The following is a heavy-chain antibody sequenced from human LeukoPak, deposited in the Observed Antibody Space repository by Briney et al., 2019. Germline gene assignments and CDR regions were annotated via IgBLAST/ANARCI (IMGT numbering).Heavy chain of an antibody. CDR3: ASSGELLHYYYGMDV. CDR2: ISSSGSTI. V-gene: IGHV3-48*03. CDR1: GFTFSSYE. J-gene: IGHJ6*02. Sequence: GGSLRLPCAASGFTFSSYEMNWVRQAPGKGLEWVSYISSSGSTIYYADSVKGRFTISRDNAKNSLYLQMNSLRAEDTAVYYCASSGELLHYYYGMDVWGQGTTVTVPS. D-gene: IGHD1-26*01.